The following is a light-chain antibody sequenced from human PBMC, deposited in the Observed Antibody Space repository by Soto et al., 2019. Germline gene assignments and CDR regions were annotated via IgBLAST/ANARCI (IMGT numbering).Light chain of an antibody. CDR1: QSVSSY. Sequence: EIVLKQSTATLSLSSGERATLSCMASQSVSSYLAWYQQKPGQAPRLLIYDASNRATGIPARFSGSGSGTDFTLTISSLEPEDFAVYYCQQRSNWLWTFGQGTKVDIK. CDR2: DAS. J-gene: IGKJ1*01. CDR3: QQRSNWLWT. V-gene: IGKV3-11*01.